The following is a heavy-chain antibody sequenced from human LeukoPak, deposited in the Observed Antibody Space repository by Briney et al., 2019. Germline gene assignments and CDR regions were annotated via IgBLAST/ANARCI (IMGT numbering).Heavy chain of an antibody. V-gene: IGHV3-21*01. J-gene: IGHJ4*02. CDR3: ARPRVGVGGKVQDY. Sequence: GGSLRLSCAASGFVFSTYTMTWFRQAPGKGLEWVASISGSSSNIYYTDSVKGRFTISRDNAKNSLYLQMNSLRAEDTAVYYCARPRVGVGGKVQDYWGQGTLVTVSP. CDR1: GFVFSTYT. CDR2: ISGSSSNI. D-gene: IGHD3-3*01.